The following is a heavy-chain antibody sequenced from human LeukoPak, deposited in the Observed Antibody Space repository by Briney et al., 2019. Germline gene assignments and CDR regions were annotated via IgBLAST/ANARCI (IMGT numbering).Heavy chain of an antibody. CDR1: GFSFSSYW. CDR2: FHSDGNST. D-gene: IGHD3-22*01. J-gene: IGHJ4*02. CDR3: ARETDDSSGYYYDY. V-gene: IGHV3-74*01. Sequence: GGSLRLSCAASGFSFSSYWMHWARQAPGKGLVWVSRFHSDGNSTSYADSVKGRFTISRDNAKNTLYLQMNSLRAEDTAVYFCARETDDSSGYYYDYWGQGTLVTVSS.